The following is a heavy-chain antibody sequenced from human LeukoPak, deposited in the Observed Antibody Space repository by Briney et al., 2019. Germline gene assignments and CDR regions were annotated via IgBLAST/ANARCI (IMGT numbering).Heavy chain of an antibody. CDR1: GYTFTGYY. CDR2: INPNSGGT. V-gene: IGHV1-2*02. CDR3: ARGVIAARRHHYYYYYMDV. D-gene: IGHD6-6*01. J-gene: IGHJ6*03. Sequence: ASVKVSCKASGYTFTGYYMHWVRQAPGQGLEWMGWINPNSGGTNYAQKFQGRVTMTRDTSISTAYMELSSLRSEDTAVYYCARGVIAARRHHYYYYYMDVWGKGTTVTVSS.